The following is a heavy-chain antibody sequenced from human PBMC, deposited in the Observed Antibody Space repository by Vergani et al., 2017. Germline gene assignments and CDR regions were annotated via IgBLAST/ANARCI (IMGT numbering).Heavy chain of an antibody. D-gene: IGHD1-26*01. Sequence: QVQLVQSGAEVKKPGASVKVSCKASGYTFTSYGISWVRQAPGQGLEWMGWISAYNGNTNYAQKLQGRVTMTRDTSTSTVYMELSSLRSEDTAVYYCARGIVGATPAYYFDYWGQGTLVTVSS. CDR1: GYTFTSYG. J-gene: IGHJ4*02. CDR3: ARGIVGATPAYYFDY. CDR2: ISAYNGNT. V-gene: IGHV1-18*01.